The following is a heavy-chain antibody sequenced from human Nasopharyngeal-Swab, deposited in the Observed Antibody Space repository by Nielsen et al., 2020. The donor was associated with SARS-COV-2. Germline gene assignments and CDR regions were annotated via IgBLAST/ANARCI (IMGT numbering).Heavy chain of an antibody. V-gene: IGHV3-7*03. J-gene: IGHJ4*02. CDR3: ARDSSSGWYRSFDY. CDR2: IKEDGSEK. Sequence: GESLKISCAASGFTFTTYWMTWVRQAPGKGLEWVANIKEDGSEKNYVDSVKGRFTISRDNAKNSLYLQMNSLRAEDTAVYYCARDSSSGWYRSFDYWGQGTLVTVSS. CDR1: GFTFTTYW. D-gene: IGHD6-19*01.